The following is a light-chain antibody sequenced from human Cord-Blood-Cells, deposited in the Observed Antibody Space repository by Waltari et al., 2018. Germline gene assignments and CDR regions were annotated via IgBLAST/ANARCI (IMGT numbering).Light chain of an antibody. CDR3: SSYTSSSTLV. CDR2: DVS. Sequence: QSALTQPASVSGSPGQSITISCTGTSSDVGGYNYVSWYQQHPGKAPKLTIYDVSNRPSVVSKRFSGSKSGNTASLTISGLQAEDEADYYCSSYTSSSTLVFGTGTKVTVL. J-gene: IGLJ1*01. CDR1: SSDVGGYNY. V-gene: IGLV2-14*03.